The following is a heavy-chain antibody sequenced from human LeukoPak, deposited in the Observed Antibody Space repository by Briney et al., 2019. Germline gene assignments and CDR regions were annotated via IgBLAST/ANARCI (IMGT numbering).Heavy chain of an antibody. V-gene: IGHV4-39*01. Sequence: SSETLSLTCTVSGGSISSSTYYWGWIRQPPGKGLEWIGTIYYSGSTYYNPSLESRVTISVDTSKNQFSLKLSSVTAADTAVYYCARQGPLYSGTYYGVDYWGQGTLVTVSS. D-gene: IGHD1-26*01. J-gene: IGHJ4*02. CDR1: GGSISSSTYY. CDR2: IYYSGST. CDR3: ARQGPLYSGTYYGVDY.